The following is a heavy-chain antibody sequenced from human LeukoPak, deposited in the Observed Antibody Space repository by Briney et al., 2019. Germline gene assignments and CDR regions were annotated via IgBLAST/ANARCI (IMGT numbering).Heavy chain of an antibody. CDR3: ASASYGSGTYAFDI. CDR1: GFTFSSYG. Sequence: GGSLRLSCAASGFTFSSYGMHWVRQAPGKGLEWVAFIRYDGSNKYYADSVKGRFTISRDNAKNSLYLQMNSLRAEDTAVYYCASASYGSGTYAFDIWGQGTMVTVSS. V-gene: IGHV3-30*02. CDR2: IRYDGSNK. D-gene: IGHD3-10*01. J-gene: IGHJ3*02.